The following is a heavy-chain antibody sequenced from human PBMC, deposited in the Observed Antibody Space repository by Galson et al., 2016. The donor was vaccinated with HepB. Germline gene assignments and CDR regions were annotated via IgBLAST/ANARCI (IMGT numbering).Heavy chain of an antibody. J-gene: IGHJ2*01. Sequence: SLRLFCAASGFTFSSYGIHWVRQAPGKGLEWVALIRFDGSNQYYADSVEGRFSISRDNSKNTLYLQMNSLRADDTAVYYCARDPEKGGLWFFDLWGRGTLVTVSS. CDR1: GFTFSSYG. CDR3: ARDPEKGGLWFFDL. V-gene: IGHV3-33*01. D-gene: IGHD3/OR15-3a*01. CDR2: IRFDGSNQ.